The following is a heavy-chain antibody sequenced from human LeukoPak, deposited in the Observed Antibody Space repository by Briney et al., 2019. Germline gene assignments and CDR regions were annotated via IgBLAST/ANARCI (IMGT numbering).Heavy chain of an antibody. Sequence: ASVKVSCKSSGGTFSTYAVTWVRQAPGQGLEWIGGIIPIFGITNYAQKFQGRVTITADESTSTVFMDLSSLRSEDMALYYCARGPGDYGDFNWFVRWGQGTLVTVSS. V-gene: IGHV1-69*13. CDR3: ARGPGDYGDFNWFVR. J-gene: IGHJ5*02. CDR1: GGTFSTYA. CDR2: IIPIFGIT. D-gene: IGHD4-17*01.